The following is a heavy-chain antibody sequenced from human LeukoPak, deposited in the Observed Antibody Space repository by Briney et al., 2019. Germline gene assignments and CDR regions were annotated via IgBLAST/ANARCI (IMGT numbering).Heavy chain of an antibody. CDR2: IYYSGST. Sequence: SETLSLTCTVSGGSISSYYWSWIRQPPGKGLEWIGYIYYSGSTNYNPSLKSRVTISVDTSKNQFSLKLSSVTAADTAVYYCARHFAFSYYYMDVWGKGTTVAVSS. CDR1: GGSISSYY. V-gene: IGHV4-59*08. J-gene: IGHJ6*03. CDR3: ARHFAFSYYYMDV.